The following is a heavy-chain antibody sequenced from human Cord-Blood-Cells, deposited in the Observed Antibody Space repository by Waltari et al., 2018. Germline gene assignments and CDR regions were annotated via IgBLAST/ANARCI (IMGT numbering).Heavy chain of an antibody. CDR1: GGTFSSYT. D-gene: IGHD6-13*01. V-gene: IGHV1-69*08. Sequence: QVQLVQSGDEVKKPGSSVKVSCKASGGTFSSYTISWVRQSPGQGLEWMGRIIPILGITNYAQKFHGRVTITADKSTSTAYMELSSLRSEDTAVYYCAREDSSSWYYFDYWGQGTLVTVSS. CDR3: AREDSSSWYYFDY. J-gene: IGHJ4*02. CDR2: IIPILGIT.